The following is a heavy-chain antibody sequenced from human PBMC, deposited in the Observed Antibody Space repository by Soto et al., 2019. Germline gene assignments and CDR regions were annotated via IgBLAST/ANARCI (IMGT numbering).Heavy chain of an antibody. J-gene: IGHJ3*02. CDR1: GFTFSDYY. D-gene: IGHD3-3*01. Sequence: QVQLVESGGGLVKPGGSLRLSCAASGFTFSDYYMSWIRQAPGKGLEWVSYISSSGSTIYYADSVKGRFTISRDNANNSLYLQMNSLRAEDTAVYYCARLRNRLYYDFWSGYENDAFDIWGQGTMVTVSS. V-gene: IGHV3-11*01. CDR3: ARLRNRLYYDFWSGYENDAFDI. CDR2: ISSSGSTI.